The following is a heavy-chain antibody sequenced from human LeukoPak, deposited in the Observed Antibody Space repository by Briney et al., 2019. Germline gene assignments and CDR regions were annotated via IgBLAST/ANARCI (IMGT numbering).Heavy chain of an antibody. J-gene: IGHJ2*01. D-gene: IGHD6-19*01. V-gene: IGHV1-18*01. CDR2: ISAYNGNT. CDR1: GYTFTSYG. CDR3: ARDRPKYSSGWYGTYWYFDL. Sequence: ASVKVSCKASGYTFTSYGISWVRQAPGQGLEWMGWISAYNGNTTYAQKLQGRVTMTTDASTSTAYMELRSLRSDDTAVYYCARDRPKYSSGWYGTYWYFDLWGRGTLVTVSS.